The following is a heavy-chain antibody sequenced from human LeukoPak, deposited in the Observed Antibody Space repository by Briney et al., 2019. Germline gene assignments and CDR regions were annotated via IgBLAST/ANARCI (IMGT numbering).Heavy chain of an antibody. V-gene: IGHV3-30*06. J-gene: IGHJ4*02. CDR3: AREQGRGPHYYFDF. CDR2: ISFDGRNQ. D-gene: IGHD6-25*01. Sequence: GGSLRLSCAASGFTLSNYAMHWVRQAPGKGLDWVAVISFDGRNQYYADSVKGRFTISRDDPQRTLYLQMNNLQGEDTAVYYCAREQGRGPHYYFDFWGQGTLVTVSS. CDR1: GFTLSNYA.